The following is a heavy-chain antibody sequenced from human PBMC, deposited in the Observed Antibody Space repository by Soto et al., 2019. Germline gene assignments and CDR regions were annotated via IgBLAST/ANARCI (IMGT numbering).Heavy chain of an antibody. D-gene: IGHD1-1*01. CDR3: ARGRYGDY. CDR2: ISAHNGNT. CDR1: GYTFTSYC. J-gene: IGHJ4*02. V-gene: IGHV1-18*01. Sequence: ASVKVSCKASGYTFTSYCITWVRQAPGQGLEWMGWISAHNGNTDYAQKLQGRVIVTRDTSTSTAYMELRSLRSDDTAVYYCARGRYGDYWGQGVLVTVSS.